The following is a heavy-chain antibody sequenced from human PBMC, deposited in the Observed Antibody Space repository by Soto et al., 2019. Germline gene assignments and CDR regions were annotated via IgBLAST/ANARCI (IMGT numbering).Heavy chain of an antibody. D-gene: IGHD6-13*01. CDR1: GYSFTSYW. CDR2: IYPGDSDT. Sequence: GESLKISCKGSGYSFTSYWIGWVRQMPGKGLEWMGIIYPGDSDTRYSPSFQGQVTISADKSISTAYLQWSSLKASDTAMYYCARHFFPNTAAAGTTADNYYGMDVWGQGTTVTVSS. V-gene: IGHV5-51*01. J-gene: IGHJ6*02. CDR3: ARHFFPNTAAAGTTADNYYGMDV.